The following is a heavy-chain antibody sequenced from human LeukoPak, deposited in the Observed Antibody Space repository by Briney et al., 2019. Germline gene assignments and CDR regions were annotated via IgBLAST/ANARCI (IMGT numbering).Heavy chain of an antibody. CDR1: GFTVSDNF. CDR2: IYVAGNT. Sequence: PGGSLRLSCAASGFTVSDNFMTWVRQAPGKGLEWVSVIYVAGNTYYADSVKGRFTISRDNAKNSLYLQMNSLRAEDTAVYYCARVVAVAGRAFDIWGQGTMVTVSS. D-gene: IGHD6-19*01. V-gene: IGHV3-53*01. J-gene: IGHJ3*02. CDR3: ARVVAVAGRAFDI.